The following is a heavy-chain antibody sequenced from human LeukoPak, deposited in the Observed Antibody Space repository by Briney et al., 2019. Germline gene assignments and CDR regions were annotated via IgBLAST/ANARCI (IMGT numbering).Heavy chain of an antibody. V-gene: IGHV3-21*06. CDR3: ARDSSQLWPFDY. CDR1: GFTFSTCS. Sequence: GGSLRLSCAASGFTFSTCSMNWVRQALGKGLEWVSYISSSGSYIYYADSVKGRFTISRDNAKNSLYLQMNSLRAEDTAVYYCARDSSQLWPFDYWGQGTLVTVSS. J-gene: IGHJ4*02. CDR2: ISSSGSYI. D-gene: IGHD5-18*01.